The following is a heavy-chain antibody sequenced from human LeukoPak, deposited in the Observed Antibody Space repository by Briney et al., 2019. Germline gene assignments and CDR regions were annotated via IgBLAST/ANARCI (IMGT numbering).Heavy chain of an antibody. V-gene: IGHV3-30*18. D-gene: IGHD4-17*01. CDR2: ISGDGSLK. J-gene: IGHJ4*02. Sequence: GTSLRLSCAASEFTFSSYGMHWVRQAPGKGPEWVAVISGDGSLKYYPDSVRGRFTISRDNSKNTLYLQMNSLRAAGTAVYYCAKVRSRGADGDYLNYFESWGQGTLVTVSS. CDR3: AKVRSRGADGDYLNYFES. CDR1: EFTFSSYG.